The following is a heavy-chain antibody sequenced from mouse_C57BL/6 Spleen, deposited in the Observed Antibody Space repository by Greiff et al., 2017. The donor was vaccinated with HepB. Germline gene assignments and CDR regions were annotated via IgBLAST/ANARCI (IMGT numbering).Heavy chain of an antibody. Sequence: VQLQQSGPELVKPGASVKISCKASGYSFTDYNMNWVKQSNGQCLEWIGVINPNYGTTSYNQKFKGKATLTVDKSSSTASMQLNSLTSRDSAVYYCARWGGNYYDYDWFAYWGQGTLVTVSA. V-gene: IGHV1-39*01. J-gene: IGHJ3*01. CDR2: INPNYGTT. CDR1: GYSFTDYN. D-gene: IGHD2-4*01. CDR3: ARWGGNYYDYDWFAY.